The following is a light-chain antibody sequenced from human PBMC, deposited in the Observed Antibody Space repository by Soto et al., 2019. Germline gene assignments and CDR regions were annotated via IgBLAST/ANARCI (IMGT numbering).Light chain of an antibody. Sequence: DIPMTQSPSTLSASVGDRVTITCRASQNIYSWLAWYQQKPGKAPKLLIYKASTLESGVPSRFSGSGSGTEFTLTISSLQPDDFATYYCHQYNTYRTFGQGTKVEI. CDR1: QNIYSW. J-gene: IGKJ1*01. V-gene: IGKV1-5*03. CDR2: KAS. CDR3: HQYNTYRT.